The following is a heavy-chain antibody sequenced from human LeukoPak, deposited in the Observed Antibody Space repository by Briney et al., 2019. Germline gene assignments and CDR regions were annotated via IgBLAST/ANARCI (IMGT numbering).Heavy chain of an antibody. D-gene: IGHD3-10*01. CDR3: ASGSPYGSGSYTNTIYYYYYMDV. V-gene: IGHV3-30*02. Sequence: PGGSLRLSCAASGFTFSSYGMHWVRQAPGKGLEWVAFIRYDGSNKYYADSVKGRFTISRDNSKNTLYLQMNSLRAEDTAVYYCASGSPYGSGSYTNTIYYYYYMDVWGKGTTVTVSS. CDR2: IRYDGSNK. CDR1: GFTFSSYG. J-gene: IGHJ6*03.